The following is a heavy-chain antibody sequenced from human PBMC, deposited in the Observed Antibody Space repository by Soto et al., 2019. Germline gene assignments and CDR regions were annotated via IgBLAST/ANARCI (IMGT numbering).Heavy chain of an antibody. J-gene: IGHJ4*02. CDR1: GFTFSSYG. V-gene: IGHV3-33*01. Sequence: QVQLVESGGGVVQPGRSLRLSCAASGFTFSSYGMHWVRQAPGKGLEWVAVIWYDGSNKYYADSVKGRFTISRDNSKNTLYLQMNSLRAEDTVVYYCARDSERYYYDSSGYLVYWGQGTLVTVSS. CDR3: ARDSERYYYDSSGYLVY. D-gene: IGHD3-22*01. CDR2: IWYDGSNK.